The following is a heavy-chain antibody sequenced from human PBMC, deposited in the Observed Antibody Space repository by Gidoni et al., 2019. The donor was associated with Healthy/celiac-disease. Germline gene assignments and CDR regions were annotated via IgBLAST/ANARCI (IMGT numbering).Heavy chain of an antibody. V-gene: IGHV4-39*01. CDR2: IYCSGST. D-gene: IGHD2-2*01. J-gene: IGHJ4*02. Sequence: QLQLQESGPGLVKPSETLSLTCTVSGGSISSSSYYWGWIRQPPGKGLEWIGSIYCSGSTYYNPSLKSRVPISVDTSKNQFSLKLSSVTAADTAVYYCARRNGREGYCSSTSCYIDYWGQGTLVTVSS. CDR3: ARRNGREGYCSSTSCYIDY. CDR1: GGSISSSSYY.